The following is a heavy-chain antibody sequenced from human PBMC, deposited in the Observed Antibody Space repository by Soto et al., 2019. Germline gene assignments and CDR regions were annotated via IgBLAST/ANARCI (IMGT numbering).Heavy chain of an antibody. CDR2: IYYSGST. CDR1: GGSLSSSSYY. J-gene: IGHJ3*02. V-gene: IGHV4-39*01. Sequence: PSETLSLTCTVSGGSLSSSSYYWGWIRQPPGKGLEWIGRIYYSGSTYYNPSLKSRVTISVDTSKNQFSLKLSSVTAADTAVYYCARPLYYYDSSGYSDAFDIWGQGTMVTVSS. D-gene: IGHD3-22*01. CDR3: ARPLYYYDSSGYSDAFDI.